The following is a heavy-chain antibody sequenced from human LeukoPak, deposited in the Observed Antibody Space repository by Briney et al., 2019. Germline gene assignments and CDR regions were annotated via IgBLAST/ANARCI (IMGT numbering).Heavy chain of an antibody. D-gene: IGHD5-24*01. J-gene: IGHJ5*02. CDR3: ASGRRDGYNYRFDP. CDR1: GLTFRSYW. CDR2: INQDGSEK. V-gene: IGHV3-7*03. Sequence: PGGSLRLSCAVCGLTFRSYWMSWVRQAPGKGLEWVANINQDGSEKYFVDSVKGRFTISRDNAKNSLHLQMNTLRAEDTAVYYCASGRRDGYNYRFDPWGQGTLVTVSS.